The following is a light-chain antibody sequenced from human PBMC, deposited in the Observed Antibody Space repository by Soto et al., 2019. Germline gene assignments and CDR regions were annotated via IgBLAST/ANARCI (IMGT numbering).Light chain of an antibody. V-gene: IGLV2-14*03. J-gene: IGLJ1*01. CDR3: YSSRSSSSTFYV. CDR1: SSDIGGSNY. Sequence: ALTQPASVSGSPGQSITISCAGTSSDIGGSNYVSWYQQHPGKAPKLMIYGVSNRPSGVSNRFSGSKSGNTASLTISGLQAEDEADYFCYSSRSSSSTFYVFGTGTKLTVL. CDR2: GVS.